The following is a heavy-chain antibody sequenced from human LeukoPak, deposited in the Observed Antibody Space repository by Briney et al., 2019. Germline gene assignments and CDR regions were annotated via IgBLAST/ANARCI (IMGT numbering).Heavy chain of an antibody. D-gene: IGHD6-13*01. CDR3: ARDRSPAAGRCWLDY. CDR2: ISYDGSNK. V-gene: IGHV3-30-3*01. J-gene: IGHJ4*02. CDR1: GFTFSSYA. Sequence: PGGSLRLSCAASGFTFSSYAMHWVRQAPGKGLEWVAVISYDGSNKYYADSVKGRFTISRDNSKNTLYLQMNSLRAEDTAVYYCARDRSPAAGRCWLDYWGQGTLVTVSS.